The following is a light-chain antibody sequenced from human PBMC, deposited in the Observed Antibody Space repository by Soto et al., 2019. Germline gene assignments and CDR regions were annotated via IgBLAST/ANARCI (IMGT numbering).Light chain of an antibody. CDR1: SSNIGAGYD. CDR3: QSYDSSLSGSYV. J-gene: IGLJ1*01. V-gene: IGLV1-40*01. Sequence: QSALTQPPSVSGGPWQRVTISCTGSSSNIGAGYDVHWYQQLPGTAPKLLIYGNSNRPSGVPDRFSGSKSGTSASLAITGLQAEDEADYYCQSYDSSLSGSYVFGTGTKVTVL. CDR2: GNS.